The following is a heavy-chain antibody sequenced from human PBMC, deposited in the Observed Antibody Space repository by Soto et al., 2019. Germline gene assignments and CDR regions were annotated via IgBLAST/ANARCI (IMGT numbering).Heavy chain of an antibody. CDR3: ARSPAYGDYANLDT. J-gene: IGHJ5*02. CDR1: GDSVSKYY. V-gene: IGHV4-4*07. Sequence: SETLSLTCTVSGDSVSKYYWNWIRQPAGKGLEWIGRIHSTRSPNYNPSLKSRVTMSVDTSKNQFSLKLNLTSVTAADTAVYYCARSPAYGDYANLDTWGQGTLVTV. CDR2: IHSTRSP. D-gene: IGHD4-17*01.